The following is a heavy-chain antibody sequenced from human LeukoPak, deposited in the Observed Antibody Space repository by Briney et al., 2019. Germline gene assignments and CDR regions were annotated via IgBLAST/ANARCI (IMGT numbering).Heavy chain of an antibody. J-gene: IGHJ4*02. Sequence: GGSLRLSCAASKFTFNTYAMHWVRQAPGKGLEWLAIISYDGDKEYYADSVKGRFTISRDNSKSTLSLQLNSLKPEDTAIYYCVRDGHNYCNSTHCYEGGSYFDYWGQGARVTVSS. V-gene: IGHV3-30-3*01. CDR3: VRDGHNYCNSTHCYEGGSYFDY. D-gene: IGHD2/OR15-2a*01. CDR1: KFTFNTYA. CDR2: ISYDGDKE.